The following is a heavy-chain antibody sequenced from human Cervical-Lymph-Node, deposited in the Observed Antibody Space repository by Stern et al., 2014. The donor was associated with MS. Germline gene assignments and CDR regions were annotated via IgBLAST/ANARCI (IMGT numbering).Heavy chain of an antibody. Sequence: DQLVESGGGVVQPGRSLRLSCAASGFTFSTYGMHWVRQAPGKGLEWVSVIGNDGSNQQYVDSVKGRFTISRDNSKNMLYLQMNSLRVDDTAVYYCAKLSVTTDFDHWGQGTLVSVSS. CDR1: GFTFSTYG. CDR3: AKLSVTTDFDH. D-gene: IGHD4-17*01. CDR2: IGNDGSNQ. V-gene: IGHV3-30*18. J-gene: IGHJ4*02.